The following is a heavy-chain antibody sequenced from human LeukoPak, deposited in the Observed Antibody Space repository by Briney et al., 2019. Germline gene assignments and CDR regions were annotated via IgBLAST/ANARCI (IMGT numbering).Heavy chain of an antibody. CDR2: INPSGDSA. V-gene: IGHV1-46*01. CDR3: ARLRGSGSPWDDY. CDR1: GYTFTKYY. Sequence: ASVKVSCKASGYTFTKYYIHWVRQAPGQGLEWMGIINPSGDSATYAQKFQGRVTMTRDTSTSTGYMELSSLTSDDTAVYYCARLRGSGSPWDDYWGQGTLVTVSS. D-gene: IGHD3-10*02. J-gene: IGHJ4*02.